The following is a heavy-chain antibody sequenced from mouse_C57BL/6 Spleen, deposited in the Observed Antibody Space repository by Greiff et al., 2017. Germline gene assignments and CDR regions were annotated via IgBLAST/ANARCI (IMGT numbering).Heavy chain of an antibody. V-gene: IGHV1-42*01. D-gene: IGHD3-2*02. CDR2: INPSTGGT. CDR3: ARSAAQAQFAY. CDR1: GYSFTGYY. Sequence: VQLQQSGPELVKPGASVKISCKASGYSFTGYYMNWVKQSPEKSLEWIGEINPSTGGTTYNQKFKAKATLTVDKSSSTAYMQLKSLTSEDSAVYYCARSAAQAQFAYWGQGTLVTVSA. J-gene: IGHJ3*01.